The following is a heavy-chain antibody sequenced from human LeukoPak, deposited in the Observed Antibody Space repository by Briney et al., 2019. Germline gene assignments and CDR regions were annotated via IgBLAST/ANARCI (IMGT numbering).Heavy chain of an antibody. J-gene: IGHJ4*02. CDR1: GFTFSSYA. D-gene: IGHD3-10*01. V-gene: IGHV3-23*01. CDR3: ARDPRGGTLDY. CDR2: ISGSGART. Sequence: GGSLRLSCAASGFTFSSYAMNWVRQAPGKGLEWVSSISGSGARTDYADSVKGRFIISRDNSKNTLHLQMNSLRAEDTAVYYCARDPRGGTLDYWGQGTLVTVSS.